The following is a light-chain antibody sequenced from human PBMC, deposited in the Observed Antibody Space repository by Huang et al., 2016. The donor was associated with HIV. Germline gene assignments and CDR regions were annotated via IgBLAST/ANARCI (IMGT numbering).Light chain of an antibody. CDR3: QRYNSWPGT. J-gene: IGKJ1*01. Sequence: EIVMTQSPATLSVSPGESATLSCRASQSVSSNFGWYKQKPGQAPRLLIYSASPRATGIPARLSGSACGTEFTLTISSQQTKNFAVYHCQRYNSWPGTFGQGTKVEIK. CDR2: SAS. CDR1: QSVSSN. V-gene: IGKV3-15*01.